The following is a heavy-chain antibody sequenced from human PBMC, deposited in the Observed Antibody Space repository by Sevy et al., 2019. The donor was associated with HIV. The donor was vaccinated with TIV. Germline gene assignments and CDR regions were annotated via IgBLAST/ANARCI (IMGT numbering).Heavy chain of an antibody. CDR3: ARARLPTMVRRVVTHLIDY. CDR1: GFTFTTYA. J-gene: IGHJ4*02. D-gene: IGHD3-10*01. Sequence: GGFLRLSCAASGFTFTTYAMHWVRQAPGKGLEWVAIISYDGSDKDYAGSVKVRFTISRDNSKNKLYLQMNSRRAEDTAVYHCARARLPTMVRRVVTHLIDYWGQGTLVSVSS. V-gene: IGHV3-30*04. CDR2: ISYDGSDK.